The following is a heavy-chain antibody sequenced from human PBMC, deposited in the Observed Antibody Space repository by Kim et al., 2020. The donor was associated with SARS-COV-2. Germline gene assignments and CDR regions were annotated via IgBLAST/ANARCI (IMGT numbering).Heavy chain of an antibody. CDR3: AKDHESSGWPTFDY. Sequence: YAGSVKGRFSVSRDNADKTLYLQMNSLRAGDTALYYCAKDHESSGWPTFDYWGQGTLVTVSS. D-gene: IGHD3-22*01. J-gene: IGHJ4*02. V-gene: IGHV3-23*01.